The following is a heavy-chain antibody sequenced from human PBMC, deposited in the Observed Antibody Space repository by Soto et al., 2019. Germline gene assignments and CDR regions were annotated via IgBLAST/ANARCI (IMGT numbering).Heavy chain of an antibody. Sequence: QVQLQESGPGLVKPSQTLSLTCTVSGGSISSGGYYWSWIRQHPGKGLEWIGYIYYSGSTHYNPSLKSRVTISVDTSKHQFSLKLSSVSAADTAGYYCARMEMATIYYFDYWGQGTLVTVSS. V-gene: IGHV4-31*03. CDR2: IYYSGST. CDR1: GGSISSGGYY. D-gene: IGHD3-3*01. CDR3: ARMEMATIYYFDY. J-gene: IGHJ4*02.